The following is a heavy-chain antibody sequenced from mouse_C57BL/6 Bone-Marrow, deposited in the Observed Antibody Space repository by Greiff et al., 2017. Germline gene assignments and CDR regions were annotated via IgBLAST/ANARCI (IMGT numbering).Heavy chain of an antibody. Sequence: QVHVKQSGAELVKPGASVKISCKASGYTFTDYSINWVKQRPGQGLEWIGKIGPGSGSTYYNEKFKGKATLTADKSSSTAYMQLSSLTSEDSAVYFCARRNWEEYFDYWGQGTTLTVSS. CDR2: IGPGSGST. CDR3: ARRNWEEYFDY. V-gene: IGHV1-77*01. CDR1: GYTFTDYS. D-gene: IGHD4-1*01. J-gene: IGHJ2*01.